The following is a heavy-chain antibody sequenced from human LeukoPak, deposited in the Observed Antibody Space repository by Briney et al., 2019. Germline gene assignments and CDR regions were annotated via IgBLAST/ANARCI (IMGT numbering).Heavy chain of an antibody. J-gene: IGHJ3*02. CDR3: ARRYCTNGVCWASDAFDI. D-gene: IGHD2-8*01. Sequence: PSETLSLTCTVSGGSISSSSYYWGWLRQPPGKGLEWIVSIYYSGSTYYNPALKSLFTISVDTSTTQFSLKLSSVTAADTAVYYCARRYCTNGVCWASDAFDIWGQETMVTVSS. V-gene: IGHV4-39*07. CDR2: IYYSGST. CDR1: GGSISSSSYY.